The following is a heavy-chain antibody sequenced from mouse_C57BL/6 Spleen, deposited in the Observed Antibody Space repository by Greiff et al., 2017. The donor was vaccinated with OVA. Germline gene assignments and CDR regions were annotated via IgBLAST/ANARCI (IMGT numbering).Heavy chain of an antibody. CDR2: IDPSDSYT. J-gene: IGHJ1*03. CDR1: GYTFTSYW. Sequence: QVQLQQPGAELVMPGASVKLSCKASGYTFTSYWMHWVKQRPGQGLEWIGEIDPSDSYTNYNQKFKGKSTLTVDKSSSTAYMQLSSLTSEDSAVYYCARWDYDGYFDVWGTGTTVTVSS. V-gene: IGHV1-69*01. CDR3: ARWDYDGYFDV. D-gene: IGHD2-4*01.